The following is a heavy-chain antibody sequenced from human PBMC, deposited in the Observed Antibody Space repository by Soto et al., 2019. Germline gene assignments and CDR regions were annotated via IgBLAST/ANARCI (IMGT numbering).Heavy chain of an antibody. V-gene: IGHV1-3*01. D-gene: IGHD2-21*02. Sequence: QVQLVQSGAAVKDPGASVRLSCKTSGYLFTSFSLHWVRQAPGQGPEWMGWINPANGDLKYSPKFQGRVTIDRDTLATRAYLDLHDLKFEDTAVYYCARRGRDSSSASDCLSALAVWGRRIMVNVS. CDR3: ARRGRDSSSASDCLSALAV. CDR2: INPANGDL. CDR1: GYLFTSFS. J-gene: IGHJ3*01.